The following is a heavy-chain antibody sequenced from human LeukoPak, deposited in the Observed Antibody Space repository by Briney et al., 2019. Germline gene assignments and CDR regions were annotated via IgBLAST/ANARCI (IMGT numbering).Heavy chain of an antibody. V-gene: IGHV3-23*01. Sequence: GSLRLSCVASGFTFSSHAMTWFRQAPGKGLQWVSAISGGRTYYAYSVKGRVTLSIDNSKNTVFLQMDSLRAEDTAVYYCAKDRFGIDPWGQGTRVTVSS. CDR1: GFTFSSHA. J-gene: IGHJ5*02. CDR2: ISGGRT. CDR3: AKDRFGIDP. D-gene: IGHD3-10*01.